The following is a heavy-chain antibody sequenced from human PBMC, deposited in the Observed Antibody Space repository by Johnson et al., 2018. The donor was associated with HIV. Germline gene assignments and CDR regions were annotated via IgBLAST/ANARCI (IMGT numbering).Heavy chain of an antibody. CDR2: ISWNSDTI. V-gene: IGHV3-20*04. CDR1: GFTFDDYG. CDR3: AKGLGWELLTHDAFDI. D-gene: IGHD1-26*01. Sequence: VQLVESGGGVVRPGGSLRLSCAASGFTFDDYGMSWVRQAPGKGLEWVSGISWNSDTIGYADSVKGRFAISRDNAKNSLYLQMNSLRAEDTALYYCAKGLGWELLTHDAFDIWGQGTMVTVSS. J-gene: IGHJ3*02.